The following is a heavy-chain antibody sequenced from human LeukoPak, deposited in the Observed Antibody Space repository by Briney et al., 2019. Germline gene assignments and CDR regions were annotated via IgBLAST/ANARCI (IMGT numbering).Heavy chain of an antibody. Sequence: ASLKVSCTVSGYTLTELSMHWVRQAPGKGLEWMGGFDPEDGETIYAQKFQGRVTMTEDTSTDTAYMELSSLRSEDTAVYYCATRPHDYGDPGNYFDYWGQGTLVTVSS. CDR3: ATRPHDYGDPGNYFDY. J-gene: IGHJ4*02. D-gene: IGHD4-17*01. CDR2: FDPEDGET. V-gene: IGHV1-24*01. CDR1: GYTLTELS.